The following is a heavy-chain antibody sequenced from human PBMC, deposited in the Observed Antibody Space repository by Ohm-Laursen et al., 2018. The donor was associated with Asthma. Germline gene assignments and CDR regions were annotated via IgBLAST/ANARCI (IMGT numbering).Heavy chain of an antibody. CDR2: IYYSGRT. CDR3: ALWRMTMVQGVTN. J-gene: IGHJ4*02. V-gene: IGHV4-31*03. D-gene: IGHD3-10*01. Sequence: PSETLSLTCTVSGGSIRSGSYYWTWIRQHPEKGLEWIGNIYYSGRTYYNPSLKSRVTISVDTAKNQFSLKLNSVTAADTAVYYCALWRMTMVQGVTNWGQGTLVAVSS. CDR1: GGSIRSGSYY.